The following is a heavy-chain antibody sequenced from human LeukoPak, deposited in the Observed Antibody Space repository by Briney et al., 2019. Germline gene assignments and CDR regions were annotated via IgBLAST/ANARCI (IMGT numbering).Heavy chain of an antibody. CDR2: IKQDGSQK. Sequence: GGSLRLSCAASGFIFSTSWMSWVRQAPGKGLEWVANIKQDGSQKHYVDSVKGRFTISRDNSKNLLYLQMNSLRAEDTAVYYCATGGGMGWLRSYFDYWGQGTLVTVSS. CDR1: GFIFSTSW. D-gene: IGHD5-12*01. V-gene: IGHV3-7*01. J-gene: IGHJ4*02. CDR3: ATGGGMGWLRSYFDY.